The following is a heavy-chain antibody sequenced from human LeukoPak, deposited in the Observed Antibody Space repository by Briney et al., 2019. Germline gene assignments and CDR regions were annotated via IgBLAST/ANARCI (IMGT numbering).Heavy chain of an antibody. V-gene: IGHV4-59*01. D-gene: IGHD5-24*01. CDR1: GGSISNDY. J-gene: IGHJ4*02. CDR2: IFYSGST. CDR3: ARGRRDMATINLFDF. Sequence: SETLSLTCTVSGGSISNDYWSWIRQPPGKGLEWIGDIFYSGSTNYNPSLKSRVTMSVDTSKNQFSLRLSSVTAADTAVYYCARGRRDMATINLFDFWGQGTLVTVSS.